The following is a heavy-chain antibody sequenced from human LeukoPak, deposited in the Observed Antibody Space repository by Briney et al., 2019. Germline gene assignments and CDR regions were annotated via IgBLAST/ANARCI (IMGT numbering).Heavy chain of an antibody. D-gene: IGHD4-11*01. Sequence: GGSLRLSCAAFGFTFTSYAMNWVRQAPGQGLEWMGWINTNTGNPTYAQGFTGRFVFSLDTSVSTAYLQISSLKAEDTAVYYCARDLLKTRSWFDPWGQGTLVTVSS. CDR2: INTNTGNP. CDR3: ARDLLKTRSWFDP. V-gene: IGHV7-4-1*02. CDR1: GFTFTSYA. J-gene: IGHJ5*02.